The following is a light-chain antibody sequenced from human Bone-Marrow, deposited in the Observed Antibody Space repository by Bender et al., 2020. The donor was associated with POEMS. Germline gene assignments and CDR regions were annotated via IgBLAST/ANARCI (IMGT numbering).Light chain of an antibody. CDR2: RNR. J-gene: IGLJ3*02. CDR1: GSNIGGYP. CDR3: SSYRLATNWV. V-gene: IGLV1-44*01. Sequence: QSVLTQPPSVSGTPGQRVTISCSGSGSNIGGYPVNWYQQLPGTAPRLLIYRNRNRPSGVPDRFSGSKSGTSASLAITGLQAGDEADYYCSSYRLATNWVFGGGTKVTVL.